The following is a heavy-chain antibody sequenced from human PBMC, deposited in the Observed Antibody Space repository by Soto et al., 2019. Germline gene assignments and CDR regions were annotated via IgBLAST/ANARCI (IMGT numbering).Heavy chain of an antibody. Sequence: PAETLSLTCAVSGVSINSYYLTWIRQPPGKGLEWIGYAYYSGTTNYNASLKSRVTTSVHTSKNQFSLKLTSVTTADTAVYYCARVTWGPGGVLEEVDYWGQGDLVTVSS. CDR2: AYYSGTT. J-gene: IGHJ4*02. D-gene: IGHD3-16*01. V-gene: IGHV4-59*01. CDR1: GVSINSYY. CDR3: ARVTWGPGGVLEEVDY.